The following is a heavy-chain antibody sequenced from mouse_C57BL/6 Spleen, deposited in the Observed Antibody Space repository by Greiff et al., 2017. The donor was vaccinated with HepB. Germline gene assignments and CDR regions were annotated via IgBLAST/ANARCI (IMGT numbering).Heavy chain of an antibody. CDR1: GFTFSDYG. CDR3: ARQTTGGGTEWYFDV. CDR2: ISSGSSTI. D-gene: IGHD1-1*01. J-gene: IGHJ1*03. V-gene: IGHV5-17*01. Sequence: EVQLVESGGGLVKPGGSLKLSCAASGFTFSDYGMHWVRQAPEKGLEWVAYISSGSSTIYYADTVKGRFTISRDNAKNTLFLQMTSLRSEDTAMYYCARQTTGGGTEWYFDVWGTGTTVTVSS.